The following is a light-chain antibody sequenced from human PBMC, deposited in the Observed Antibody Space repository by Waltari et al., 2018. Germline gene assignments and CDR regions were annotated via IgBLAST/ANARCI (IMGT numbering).Light chain of an antibody. CDR2: RNN. V-gene: IGLV1-47*01. CDR3: ATWDDSLSGWV. Sequence: QSVLTQPPSASGTPGQRVTISCSGLSPNIGRHHVYWYQQLPGTAPKLLIYRNNQRPSGAPDRFSGSKSGTSASLAISGLRSEDEADYYCATWDDSLSGWVFGGGTKLTVL. CDR1: SPNIGRHH. J-gene: IGLJ3*02.